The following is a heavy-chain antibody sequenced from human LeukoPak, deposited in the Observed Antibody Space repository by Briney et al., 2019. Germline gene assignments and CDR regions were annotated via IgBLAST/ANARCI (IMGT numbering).Heavy chain of an antibody. V-gene: IGHV3-7*01. D-gene: IGHD6-25*01. Sequence: GGSLRLSCAASGFTFSNYWMSWVRQAPGKGLEWVANIKQDRSEKYYVDSVKGRFTISRDNAKNSLYLQMNSLRVEDTAVYYCVRDPSAGSESWGQGTLVTVSS. CDR3: VRDPSAGSES. CDR2: IKQDRSEK. CDR1: GFTFSNYW. J-gene: IGHJ4*02.